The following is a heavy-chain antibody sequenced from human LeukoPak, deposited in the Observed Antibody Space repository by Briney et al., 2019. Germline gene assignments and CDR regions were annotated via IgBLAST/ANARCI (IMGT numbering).Heavy chain of an antibody. J-gene: IGHJ4*02. CDR1: GFTFSSYD. D-gene: IGHD5-18*01. V-gene: IGHV3-13*01. CDR2: IGTAGDT. Sequence: GGSLRLSCAASGFTFSSYDMHWVRQTTGKGVEWVSAIGTAGDTYYLGSVKGRFTISRENAKNSLYLQMDSLTAGDTAMYYCARASGYSFGYTFDYRGQGTLVTVSS. CDR3: ARASGYSFGYTFDY.